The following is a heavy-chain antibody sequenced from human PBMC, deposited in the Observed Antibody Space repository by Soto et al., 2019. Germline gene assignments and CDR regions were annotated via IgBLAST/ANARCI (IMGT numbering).Heavy chain of an antibody. V-gene: IGHV3-21*05. CDR2: ISTSGSTI. Sequence: EVQLVESGGGLVKPGESLRLSCAASGFTLSTYSMNWVRQAPGKGLEWISYISTSGSTIYYADSVKGRFTISRDNAKNSLYLQMNSLRAEDTAVYYCARELAAAGSFDYWGQGTLVTVSS. D-gene: IGHD6-13*01. CDR3: ARELAAAGSFDY. J-gene: IGHJ4*02. CDR1: GFTLSTYS.